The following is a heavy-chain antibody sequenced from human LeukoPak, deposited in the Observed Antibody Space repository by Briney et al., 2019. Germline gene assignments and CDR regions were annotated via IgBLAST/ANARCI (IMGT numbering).Heavy chain of an antibody. CDR3: ARVGVDTAMVDAFDI. J-gene: IGHJ3*02. V-gene: IGHV1-69*05. Sequence: ASVKVSCKASGGTFSSYAISWVRQAPGQGPEWMGRIIPIFGTANYAQKFQGRVTITTDESTSTAYMELSSLRSEDTAVYYCARVGVDTAMVDAFDIWGQGTMVTVSS. CDR1: GGTFSSYA. D-gene: IGHD5-18*01. CDR2: IIPIFGTA.